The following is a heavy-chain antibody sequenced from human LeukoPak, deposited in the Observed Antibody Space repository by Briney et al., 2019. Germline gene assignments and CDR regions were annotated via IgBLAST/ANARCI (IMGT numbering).Heavy chain of an antibody. CDR3: ARDPNDFWSGLLFDY. CDR1: GFTFSSYS. V-gene: IGHV3-48*02. CDR2: ISSSSSTI. D-gene: IGHD3-3*01. J-gene: IGHJ4*02. Sequence: GGSLRLSCAASGFTFSSYSMNWVRQAPGKGLEWVSYISSSSSTIYYADSVKGRFTISRDNAKNSLYLQMYSLRDEDTAVYYCARDPNDFWSGLLFDYWGQGTLVTVSS.